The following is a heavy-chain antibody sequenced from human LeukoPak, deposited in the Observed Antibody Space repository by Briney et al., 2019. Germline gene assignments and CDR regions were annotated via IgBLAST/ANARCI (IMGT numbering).Heavy chain of an antibody. Sequence: PGASVKVPCKASGYTFTSYDINWVRQATGQGLEWMGWMNPNSGNTGYAQKFQGRVTMTRNTSTSTAYMELSSLRSEDTAVYYCARGYGVPAAIYYWGQGTLVTVSS. J-gene: IGHJ4*02. D-gene: IGHD2-2*02. CDR1: GYTFTSYD. CDR3: ARGYGVPAAIYY. V-gene: IGHV1-8*01. CDR2: MNPNSGNT.